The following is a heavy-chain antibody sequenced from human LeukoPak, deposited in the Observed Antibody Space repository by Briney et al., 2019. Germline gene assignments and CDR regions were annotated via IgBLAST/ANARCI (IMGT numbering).Heavy chain of an antibody. D-gene: IGHD3-10*01. CDR2: IWYDGSNK. V-gene: IGHV3-33*01. CDR3: ARAVGPYDY. Sequence: PGGSLRLSCAASGFTFSTYGMHWVRQAPGKGLEGVAVIWYDGSNKYYADSVKGRFTISRDNSKNTLYLQMNSPRVEDTAVYYCARAVGPYDYWGQGTLVTVSS. CDR1: GFTFSTYG. J-gene: IGHJ4*02.